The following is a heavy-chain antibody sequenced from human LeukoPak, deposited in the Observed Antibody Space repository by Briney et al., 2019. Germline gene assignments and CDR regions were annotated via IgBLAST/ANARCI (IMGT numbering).Heavy chain of an antibody. Sequence: GGSLRLSCAASGFTFRSYSMNWVRQAPGKGLEWLSYITSTSSTIYYADSVKGRFTISRDNAKNSLYLQMNSLRAEDTAVYYCASGVAAIGPKLGCIDYWGQGTLVTVSS. CDR3: ASGVAAIGPKLGCIDY. V-gene: IGHV3-48*01. CDR1: GFTFRSYS. CDR2: ITSTSSTI. J-gene: IGHJ4*02. D-gene: IGHD5-12*01.